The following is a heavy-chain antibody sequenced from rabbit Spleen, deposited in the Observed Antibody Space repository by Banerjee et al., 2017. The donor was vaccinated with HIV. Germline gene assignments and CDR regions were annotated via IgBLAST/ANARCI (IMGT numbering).Heavy chain of an antibody. CDR1: GFTLSSYYM. J-gene: IGHJ4*01. CDR2: IDTSNGDT. CDR3: AREKSGIVGYDL. V-gene: IGHV1S45*01. D-gene: IGHD6-1*01. Sequence: QEQLEESAGGLVQPGGSLKLSCKASGFTLSSYYMNWVRQAPGKGLEWIACIDTSNGDTDYANWPKGRFTISKASSTTVTLQMTSLTAADTATYFCAREKSGIVGYDLWGQGTLVTVS.